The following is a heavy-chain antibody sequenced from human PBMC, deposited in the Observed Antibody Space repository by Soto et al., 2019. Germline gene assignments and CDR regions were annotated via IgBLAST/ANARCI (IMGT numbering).Heavy chain of an antibody. J-gene: IGHJ6*02. Sequence: QVQLVQSGAEVKKPGASVKVSCKASGHTFSSYDIIWVRQATGQGLEWMGWMNPNSGNTAYAQRFQGRVTMTRNISIGTAYMELSSQRSEDTAVYYCARLQALPYSSSWYDYYYGMDVWGQGTTVTVSS. D-gene: IGHD6-13*01. CDR2: MNPNSGNT. CDR1: GHTFSSYD. V-gene: IGHV1-8*01. CDR3: ARLQALPYSSSWYDYYYGMDV.